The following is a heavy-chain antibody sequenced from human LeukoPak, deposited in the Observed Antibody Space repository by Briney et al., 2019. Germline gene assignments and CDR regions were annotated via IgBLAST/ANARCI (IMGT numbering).Heavy chain of an antibody. CDR3: ARGRGSGHKENWFDP. Sequence: GASVKVSCKASGYTFTTYDINWMRQATGQGLEWMGWMNPNSGNTGYTQKFQGRVTMTRNTSISTAYMELSSLRSEDTAVYYCARGRGSGHKENWFDPWGQGTLVTVSS. D-gene: IGHD6-19*01. J-gene: IGHJ5*02. CDR1: GYTFTTYD. V-gene: IGHV1-8*01. CDR2: MNPNSGNT.